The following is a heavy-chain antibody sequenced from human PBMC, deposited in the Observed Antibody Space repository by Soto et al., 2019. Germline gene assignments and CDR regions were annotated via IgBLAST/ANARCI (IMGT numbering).Heavy chain of an antibody. D-gene: IGHD7-27*01. J-gene: IGHJ5*02. CDR1: VFTVSIYW. V-gene: IGHV3-74*01. CDR2: INSDGSST. Sequence: XGSLRLSGAPSVFTVSIYWMHGVRQTPGKGLVWVSHINSDGSSTSYADSVKGRFTISRDNAKNTLYLQMNSLRAEDTAVYYCPRDSNLGFDPWAREPWSPSPQ. CDR3: PRDSNLGFDP.